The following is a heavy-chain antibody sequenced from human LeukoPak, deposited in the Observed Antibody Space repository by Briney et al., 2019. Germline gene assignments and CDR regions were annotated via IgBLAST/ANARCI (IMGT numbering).Heavy chain of an antibody. CDR2: IYDSGST. CDR3: ASLTTADAFDI. J-gene: IGHJ3*02. CDR1: GGSISSYY. D-gene: IGHD3-22*01. Sequence: TSETLSLTCTVSGGSISSYYWSWIRQPPGKGLEWIGYIYDSGSTNYNPSLKSRVTISVDTSKNQFSLKVRSVTAADTAVYYCASLTTADAFDIWGQGTMVTVSS. V-gene: IGHV4-59*01.